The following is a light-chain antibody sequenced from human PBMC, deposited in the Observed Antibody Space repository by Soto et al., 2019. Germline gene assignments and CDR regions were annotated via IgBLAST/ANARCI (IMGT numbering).Light chain of an antibody. CDR3: HHYNTFPGA. CDR2: KAS. CDR1: QSISSW. J-gene: IGKJ1*01. V-gene: IGKV1-5*03. Sequence: DIQMTQSPYTLSASVGDRVTITCRASQSISSWLAWYQQKPGKAPKLLMYKASILESGVPSRFSGSGSGTEFTLTISSLQADDFATYYCHHYNTFPGAFGQGTKVELK.